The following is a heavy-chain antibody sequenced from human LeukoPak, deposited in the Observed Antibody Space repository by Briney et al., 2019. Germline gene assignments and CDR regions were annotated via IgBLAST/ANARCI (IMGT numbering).Heavy chain of an antibody. CDR2: TRNKANSYTT. V-gene: IGHV3-72*01. J-gene: IGHJ5*02. Sequence: PGGSLRLSCAASGFTCSDHYMDWVRQAPGKGLEWVGRTRNKANSYTTEYAASVKGRFTISRDDSKNSLYLQMNSLKTEDTAVYYCASLYGSGKRWVDPWGQGTLVTVSS. CDR1: GFTCSDHY. CDR3: ASLYGSGKRWVDP. D-gene: IGHD3-10*01.